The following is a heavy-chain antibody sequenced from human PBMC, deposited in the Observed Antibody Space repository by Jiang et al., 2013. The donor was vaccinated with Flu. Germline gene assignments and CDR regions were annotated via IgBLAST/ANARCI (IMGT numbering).Heavy chain of an antibody. CDR3: ARHELGDAFDI. J-gene: IGHJ3*02. D-gene: IGHD6-6*01. Sequence: PGDSDTRYQPAFQGQVTISADKSISTAYLQWSSLKASDTAMYYCARHELGDAFDIWGQGTMVTVSS. V-gene: IGHV5-51*01. CDR2: PGDSDT.